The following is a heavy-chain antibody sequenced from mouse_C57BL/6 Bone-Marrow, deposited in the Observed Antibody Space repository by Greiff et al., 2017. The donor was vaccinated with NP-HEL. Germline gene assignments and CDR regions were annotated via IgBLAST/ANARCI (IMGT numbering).Heavy chain of an antibody. CDR1: GYSFTGYY. D-gene: IGHD2-4*01. CDR2: INPSTGGT. V-gene: IGHV1-42*01. Sequence: EVQLQESGPELVKPGASVKISCKASGYSFTGYYMNWVKQSPEKSLEWIGEINPSTGGTTYNQKFKAKATLTVDKSSSTAYMQLKSLTSEDSAVYYCAREGVLYDYDWSAYWGQGTLVTVSA. CDR3: AREGVLYDYDWSAY. J-gene: IGHJ3*01.